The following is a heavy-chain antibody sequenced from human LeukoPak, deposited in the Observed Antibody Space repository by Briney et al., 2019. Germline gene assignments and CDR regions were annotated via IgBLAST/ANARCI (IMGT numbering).Heavy chain of an antibody. J-gene: IGHJ5*02. D-gene: IGHD6-13*01. Sequence: SETLSLTCAVSGGSISSGGYSWSWIRQPPGKGLEWIGYIYHSGSTYYNPSLKSRVTISVDSSKNQFSLKLSSVTAADTAVYYCARDNVAAAYNWFDPWGQGTLVTVSS. CDR2: IYHSGST. CDR3: ARDNVAAAYNWFDP. V-gene: IGHV4-30-2*01. CDR1: GGSISSGGYS.